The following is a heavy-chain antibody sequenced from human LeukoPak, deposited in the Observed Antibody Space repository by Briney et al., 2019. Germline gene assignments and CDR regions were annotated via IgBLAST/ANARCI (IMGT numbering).Heavy chain of an antibody. V-gene: IGHV3-23*01. D-gene: IGHD4-11*01. CDR2: ISGSGGST. CDR3: AKEDDYSNYVDY. CDR1: GFTFSSYA. Sequence: PGGSLRLSCAASGFTFSSYAMSWVRQAPGKGQEWVSAISGSGGSTYYADSVKGQFTISRDKSKNTLCLQMNSLRAEDTAVYYCAKEDDYSNYVDYWGQGTLVTVSS. J-gene: IGHJ4*02.